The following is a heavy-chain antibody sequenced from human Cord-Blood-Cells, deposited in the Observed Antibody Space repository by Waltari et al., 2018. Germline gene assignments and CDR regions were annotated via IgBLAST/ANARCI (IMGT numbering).Heavy chain of an antibody. D-gene: IGHD5-12*01. CDR2: IIPIFGTA. Sequence: QVQLVQSGAEVKKPGSSVKVSCKASGGTFSSYAISWVRQAPGQGLEWMGVIIPIFGTANYAQKFQGRVTITADESTSTAYMELSSLRSEDTAVYYCARDKWLRYYYYYGMDVWGQGTTVTVSS. CDR1: GGTFSSYA. V-gene: IGHV1-69*01. CDR3: ARDKWLRYYYYYGMDV. J-gene: IGHJ6*02.